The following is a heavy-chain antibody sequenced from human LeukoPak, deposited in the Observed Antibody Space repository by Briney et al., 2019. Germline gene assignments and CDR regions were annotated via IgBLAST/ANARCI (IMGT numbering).Heavy chain of an antibody. CDR3: AREHGYYDSSGYYYRWFDP. J-gene: IGHJ5*02. CDR1: GFTFSDYE. V-gene: IGHV3-21*01. Sequence: GGSLRLSCAASGFTFSDYEMNWVRQAPGKGLEWVSSISSSSIYIYYADSVKGRFTISRDNAKNSLYLQMNSLRAEDTAVYYCAREHGYYDSSGYYYRWFDPWGQGTLVTVSS. CDR2: ISSSSIYI. D-gene: IGHD3-22*01.